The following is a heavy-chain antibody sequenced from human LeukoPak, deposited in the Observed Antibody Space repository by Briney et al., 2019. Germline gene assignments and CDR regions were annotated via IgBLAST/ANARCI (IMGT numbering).Heavy chain of an antibody. Sequence: ASVKVSCKASGYTFTSYAMNWVRQAPGQGLEWMGWINTNTGNPTYAQGFTGRFVFSLDTSVSTAYLQISSLKAEDTAVYYCARDGSQYYDFWSGYYRYAFDIWGQGTMVTVSS. J-gene: IGHJ3*02. V-gene: IGHV7-4-1*02. CDR2: INTNTGNP. CDR1: GYTFTSYA. CDR3: ARDGSQYYDFWSGYYRYAFDI. D-gene: IGHD3-3*01.